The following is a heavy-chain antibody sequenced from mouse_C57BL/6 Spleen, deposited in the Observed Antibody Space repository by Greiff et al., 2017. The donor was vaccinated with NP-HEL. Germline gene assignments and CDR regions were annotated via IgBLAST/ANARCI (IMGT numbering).Heavy chain of an antibody. CDR3: VYYGSSYYFDY. D-gene: IGHD1-1*01. J-gene: IGHJ2*01. Sequence: QVQLQQPGAELVKPGASVKLSCKASGYTFTSYWMHWVKQRPGQGLEWIGMIHPNSGSTNYNEKFKSKATLTVDKSSSTAYMQLSSLTSEDSAVYYGVYYGSSYYFDYWGQGTTLTVSS. V-gene: IGHV1-64*01. CDR2: IHPNSGST. CDR1: GYTFTSYW.